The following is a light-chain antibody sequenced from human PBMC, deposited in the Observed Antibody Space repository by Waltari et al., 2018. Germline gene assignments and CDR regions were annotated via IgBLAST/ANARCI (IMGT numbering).Light chain of an antibody. CDR2: LGS. CDR3: QQYYVFPRT. J-gene: IGKJ1*01. Sequence: DIVMTQSPLSLSVTPGEPASISCRSSQSLLHSNGYNYLDWYLQKPGQSPQLLIYLGSNRASGVPDRFSGSGVLTEFTLTITNLQPEDVAVYYCQQYYVFPRTFGPGTKVTIK. CDR1: QSLLHSNGYNY. V-gene: IGKV2-28*01.